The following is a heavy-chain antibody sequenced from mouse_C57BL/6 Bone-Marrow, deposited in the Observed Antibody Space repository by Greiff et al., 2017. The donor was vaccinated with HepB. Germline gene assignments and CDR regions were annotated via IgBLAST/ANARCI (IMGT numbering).Heavy chain of an antibody. D-gene: IGHD1-1*01. Sequence: TASGIDFSRYWMSWVRRAPGKGLEWIGEINPDSSTINYAPSLKDKFIISRDNAKNTLYLQMSKVRSEDTALYYCARPGSSYGGYFDVWGTGTTVTVSS. CDR3: ARPGSSYGGYFDV. V-gene: IGHV4-1*01. CDR1: GIDFSRYW. CDR2: INPDSSTI. J-gene: IGHJ1*03.